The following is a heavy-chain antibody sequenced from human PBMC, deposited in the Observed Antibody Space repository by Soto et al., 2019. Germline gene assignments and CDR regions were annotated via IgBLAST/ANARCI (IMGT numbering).Heavy chain of an antibody. CDR3: ARDRDHTYDY. CDR2: IIPIFGTT. J-gene: IGHJ4*02. CDR1: GGTFSSFA. Sequence: QVQLVQSGAEVKKPGSSVKVSCKASGGTFSSFAISWVRQAPGQGLEWMGGIIPIFGTTNYAQKFQGRVTITADESTSTAYMEVTTRRSEDTAVYYCARDRDHTYDYWGQGTLVTVSS. V-gene: IGHV1-69*01.